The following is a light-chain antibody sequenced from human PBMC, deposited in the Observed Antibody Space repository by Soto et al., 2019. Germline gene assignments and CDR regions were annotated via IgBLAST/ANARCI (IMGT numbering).Light chain of an antibody. Sequence: IVMTQSPATLSLSLGERATLSRSGSQSVSSNLAWYQQKPGQAPRLLIYGASTRATGIPARFSGSVSGTDFTLTISRLETEDFAVYYGQQYDSSPMITCGQMTRGEIK. CDR1: QSVSSN. J-gene: IGKJ5*01. CDR2: GAS. CDR3: QQYDSSPMIT. V-gene: IGKV3D-15*01.